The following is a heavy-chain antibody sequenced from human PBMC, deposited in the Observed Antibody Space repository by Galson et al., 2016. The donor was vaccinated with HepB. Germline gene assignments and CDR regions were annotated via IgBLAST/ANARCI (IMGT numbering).Heavy chain of an antibody. CDR2: ISYDGSNK. CDR3: ARDSSGWYGIFDY. CDR1: GFTFSDYG. Sequence: SLRLSCAASGFTFSDYGMHWVRQAPGKGLEWVAVISYDGSNKYYADSVKGRFTISRDNSKNTLYLRMNGLRAEDTAVYYCARDSSGWYGIFDYWSQGTLVTVSS. J-gene: IGHJ4*02. D-gene: IGHD6-19*01. V-gene: IGHV3-30*19.